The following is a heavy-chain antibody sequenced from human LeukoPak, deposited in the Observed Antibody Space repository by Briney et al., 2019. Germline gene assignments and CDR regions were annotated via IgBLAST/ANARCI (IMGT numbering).Heavy chain of an antibody. J-gene: IGHJ5*02. CDR3: AGGYCSSTSCYDNWFDP. V-gene: IGHV1-18*04. CDR1: GYTFTSYY. Sequence: ASVKVSCKASGYTFTSYYMHWVRQAPGQGLEWMGWISAYNGNTNYAQKLQGRVTMTTDTSTSTAYMELRSLRSDDTAVYYCAGGYCSSTSCYDNWFDPWGQGTLVTVSS. CDR2: ISAYNGNT. D-gene: IGHD2-2*01.